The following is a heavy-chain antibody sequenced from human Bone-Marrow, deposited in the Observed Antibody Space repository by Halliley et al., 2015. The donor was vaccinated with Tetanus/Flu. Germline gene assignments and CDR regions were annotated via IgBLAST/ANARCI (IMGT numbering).Heavy chain of an antibody. CDR3: ATDFGGSWAY. Sequence: SLRLSCVASGFTFSSYAMSWVRQSPGRGLEWVSTISGSGGSTYYADSVKGRFAVSRDNAKSTVFVQMNSLRAEDTAIYYCATDFGGSWAYWGQGTLVTVPS. CDR1: GFTFSSYA. J-gene: IGHJ4*02. CDR2: ISGSGGST. D-gene: IGHD1-26*01. V-gene: IGHV3-23*01.